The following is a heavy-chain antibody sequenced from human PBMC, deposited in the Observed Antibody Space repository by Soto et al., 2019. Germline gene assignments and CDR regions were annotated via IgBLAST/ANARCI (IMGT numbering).Heavy chain of an antibody. J-gene: IGHJ5*02. CDR3: ARVGGALGHWFDP. CDR2: ISAYNGNT. V-gene: IGHV1-18*01. CDR1: GYTFTSYG. Sequence: QVQLEQSGAEVKKPGASVKVSCKASGYTFTSYGISWVRQAPGQGLEWMGRISAYNGNTNYAQKLQGRVTMTTDTTTSTADMELRSLRSDDTAVYYCARVGGALGHWFDPWGQGTLVTVSS. D-gene: IGHD3-16*01.